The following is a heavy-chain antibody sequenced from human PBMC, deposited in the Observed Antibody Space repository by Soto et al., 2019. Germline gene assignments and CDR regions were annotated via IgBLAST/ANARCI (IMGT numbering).Heavy chain of an antibody. J-gene: IGHJ4*02. CDR3: ARGGAMGADY. D-gene: IGHD1-26*01. CDR2: IYFDGITT. CDR1: GFTFNTHW. Sequence: AGGSLRLSCTASGFTFNTHWMPWVRQAPGKGLVWVSRIYFDGITTNYADSVKGRLTVSRDNAKNTVYLHVNTLRDEDTAVYYCARGGAMGADYWGQGTLVTV. V-gene: IGHV3-74*01.